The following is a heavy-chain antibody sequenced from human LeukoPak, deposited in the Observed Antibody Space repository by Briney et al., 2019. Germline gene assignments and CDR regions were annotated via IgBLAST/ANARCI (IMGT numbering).Heavy chain of an antibody. CDR3: ARGERRITIFGVVRDYFDY. J-gene: IGHJ4*02. D-gene: IGHD3-3*01. Sequence: GASVKVSCKASGYTFTSYYMHWVRQAPGQGLEWMGIINPSGGSTSYAQKFQSRVTMTRDTSTSTVYMELSSLRSEDTAVYYCARGERRITIFGVVRDYFDYWGQGTLVTVSS. CDR1: GYTFTSYY. CDR2: INPSGGST. V-gene: IGHV1-46*01.